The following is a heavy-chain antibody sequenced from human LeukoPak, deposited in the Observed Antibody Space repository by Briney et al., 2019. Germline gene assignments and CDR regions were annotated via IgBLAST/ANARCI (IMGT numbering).Heavy chain of an antibody. CDR3: ARHVVAATKWFDP. V-gene: IGHV4-61*02. J-gene: IGHJ5*02. D-gene: IGHD2-15*01. CDR1: CGSISSGPFF. Sequence: SQTLPHTCTVSCGSISSGPFFWSYIRQPAGQALKWIGRIYTSGSTNYNPSLKSRVTISLDTSKNQFSLKLSSVTAADTAVYYCARHVVAATKWFDPWGQGTLVTVSS. CDR2: IYTSGST.